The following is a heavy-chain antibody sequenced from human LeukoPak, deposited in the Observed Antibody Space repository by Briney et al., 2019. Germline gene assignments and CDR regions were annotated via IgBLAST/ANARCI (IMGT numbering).Heavy chain of an antibody. V-gene: IGHV1-2*02. CDR2: INPNSGGT. J-gene: IGHJ4*02. CDR3: ARDRPVCSGGSCYADY. Sequence: ASVKVSCKASGYTFTGYYMHWVRQAPGQGLEWMGWINPNSGGTNYAQKFQGRVTMTRDTSISTAYMELSRLRSDDTAVYYCARDRPVCSGGSCYADYWGQGTLVTVSS. D-gene: IGHD2-15*01. CDR1: GYTFTGYY.